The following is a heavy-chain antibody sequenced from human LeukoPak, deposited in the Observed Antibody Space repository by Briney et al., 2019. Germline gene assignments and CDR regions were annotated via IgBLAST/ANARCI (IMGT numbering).Heavy chain of an antibody. CDR1: GYTFTSYD. CDR3: ATDRTNGVDYGMDV. J-gene: IGHJ6*02. V-gene: IGHV1-8*01. Sequence: ASVKVSCKTSGYTFTSYDINWVRQATGQGLEWMGWLDPNRGNTGYAQQFQGRVTMTEDTSTDTAYMELSSLRSEDTAVYYCATDRTNGVDYGMDVWGQGTTVTVSS. D-gene: IGHD2-8*01. CDR2: LDPNRGNT.